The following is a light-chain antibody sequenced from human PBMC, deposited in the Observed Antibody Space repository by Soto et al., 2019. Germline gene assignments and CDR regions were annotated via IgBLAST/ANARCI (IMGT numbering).Light chain of an antibody. J-gene: IGKJ5*01. CDR2: GAS. CDR3: QQRHMWPIT. CDR1: QSVSSSY. Sequence: EIVLTQSPGTLSLSPGERATLSCRASQSVSSSYLAWYQQKPGQAPRLLIYGASSRATAIPDRFSGTGSGTDFTLTISSLEPEDSAVYYCQQRHMWPITFGQGTRLEI. V-gene: IGKV3D-20*02.